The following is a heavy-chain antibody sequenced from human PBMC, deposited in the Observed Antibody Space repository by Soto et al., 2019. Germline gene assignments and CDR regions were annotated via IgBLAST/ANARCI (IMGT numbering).Heavy chain of an antibody. CDR1: GYTFTGYA. Sequence: QVQLVQSGAEEKKPGASVKVSCKASGYTFTGYAMHWVRQAPGQRLEWMGWINAGNGNTKYSQKFQGRVTITRDTSASKAYMELSSLRSEDTAVYYCAGAVAVPADFDYWGQGTLVTVSS. V-gene: IGHV1-3*05. CDR2: INAGNGNT. CDR3: AGAVAVPADFDY. J-gene: IGHJ4*02. D-gene: IGHD6-19*01.